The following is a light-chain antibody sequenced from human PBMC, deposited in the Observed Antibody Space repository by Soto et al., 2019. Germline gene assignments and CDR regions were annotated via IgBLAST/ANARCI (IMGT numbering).Light chain of an antibody. Sequence: EIVLTQSPATLSVSPGEGATLSCSASQNVYTDLAWYQQKPGQAPRLLIYGASTRATDMPGRFSGRGSGTEFTLTISSLQSEDFAVYYCQQYKNWPPITFGQGTRL. J-gene: IGKJ5*01. V-gene: IGKV3-15*01. CDR1: QNVYTD. CDR2: GAS. CDR3: QQYKNWPPIT.